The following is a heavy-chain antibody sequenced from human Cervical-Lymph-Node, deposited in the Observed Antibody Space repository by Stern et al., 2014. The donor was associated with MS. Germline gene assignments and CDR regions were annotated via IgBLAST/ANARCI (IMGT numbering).Heavy chain of an antibody. V-gene: IGHV3-7*01. CDR1: GFTFSNYW. CDR3: ARAVRELGT. CDR2: IKTDGSEK. Sequence: EVHLVESGGGLVQPGESLRLSCAVSGFTFSNYWMTWVRQAPGKGLEWVASIKTDGSEKSYGASVKGRFPISRDNAKNSLYLQMNSLRAEDTAVYYCARAVRELGTWGQGTLVTVSS. D-gene: IGHD1-7*01. J-gene: IGHJ5*02.